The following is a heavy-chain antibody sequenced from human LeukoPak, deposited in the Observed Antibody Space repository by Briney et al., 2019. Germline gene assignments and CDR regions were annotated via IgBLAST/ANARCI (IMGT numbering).Heavy chain of an antibody. V-gene: IGHV3-30*02. Sequence: GRSLRLSCAASGFTFSSYAMHWVRQAPGKGLEWVAFIRYDGSNKYYADSVKGRFTISRGNSKNTLYLQMNSLRAEDTAVYYCAKGGARYNWNDVPGYWGQGTLVTVSS. CDR2: IRYDGSNK. J-gene: IGHJ4*02. CDR3: AKGGARYNWNDVPGY. D-gene: IGHD1-1*01. CDR1: GFTFSSYA.